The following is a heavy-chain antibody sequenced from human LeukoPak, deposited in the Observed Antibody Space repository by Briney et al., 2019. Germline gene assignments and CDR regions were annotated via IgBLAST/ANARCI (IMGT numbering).Heavy chain of an antibody. CDR3: ARDPGYYYYGMDV. Sequence: GGSLRLSCAVTGFNLRTYWIHWVRHSPGRGLEWVARINGEGSRISYADSVRGRFTISRDNAKNTAYLQMNNLRAEDTALYYCARDPGYYYYGMDVWGQGTTVVVSS. CDR2: INGEGSRI. V-gene: IGHV3-74*01. CDR1: GFNLRTYW. J-gene: IGHJ6*02.